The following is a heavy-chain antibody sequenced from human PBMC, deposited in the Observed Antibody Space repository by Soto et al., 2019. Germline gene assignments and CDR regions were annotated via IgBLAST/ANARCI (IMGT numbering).Heavy chain of an antibody. Sequence: EVQLVESGGGLVQPGGSLRLSCAASGFTFSSYWMSWVRQAPGKGLEWVANIKQDGSEKYYVDSVKGRFTISRDNAKNSLYLQMNSLRAEDMAVYYCARSWHSGHVWFDPWGQGTLVTVSS. CDR2: IKQDGSEK. CDR3: ARSWHSGHVWFDP. J-gene: IGHJ5*02. CDR1: GFTFSSYW. D-gene: IGHD2-15*01. V-gene: IGHV3-7*01.